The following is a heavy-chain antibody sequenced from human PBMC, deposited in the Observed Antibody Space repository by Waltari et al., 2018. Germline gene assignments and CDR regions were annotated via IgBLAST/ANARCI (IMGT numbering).Heavy chain of an antibody. CDR1: GFTFSSYG. J-gene: IGHJ3*02. Sequence: QVQLVESGGGVVQPGRSLRLSCAASGFTFSSYGMHWVRQAPGKGLEWVAVIWYDGSNKYYADSVKGRFTISRDNSKNTLYLQMNSLRAEDTAVYYCARDLPLRGYCSSTSCDAFDIWGQGTMVTVSS. CDR3: ARDLPLRGYCSSTSCDAFDI. D-gene: IGHD2-2*01. V-gene: IGHV3-33*01. CDR2: IWYDGSNK.